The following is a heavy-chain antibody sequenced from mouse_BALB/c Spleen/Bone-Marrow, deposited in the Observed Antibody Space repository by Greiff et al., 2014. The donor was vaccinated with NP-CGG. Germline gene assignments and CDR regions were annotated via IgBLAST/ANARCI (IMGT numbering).Heavy chain of an antibody. J-gene: IGHJ3*01. Sequence: SGAELVRPGASVTLSCKASGYTFTDYEMHWVKQTPVHGLEWIGAIDPETGGTAYNQKFKGKATLTADKSSSTAYMELRRLTSEDAAVYYCTRRTGDPFWGQGTLVTVSA. CDR2: IDPETGGT. CDR1: GYTFTDYE. V-gene: IGHV1-15*01. CDR3: TRRTGDPF. D-gene: IGHD4-1*01.